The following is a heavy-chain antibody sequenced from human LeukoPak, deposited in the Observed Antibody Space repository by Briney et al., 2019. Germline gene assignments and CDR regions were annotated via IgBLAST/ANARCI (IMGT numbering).Heavy chain of an antibody. V-gene: IGHV4-59*01. J-gene: IGHJ4*02. Sequence: SETLCLTCTASGGSISSYYWSWIRQPPGKGLEWVGYIYYSGSTNYNPSLKSRVTISVDTSKNPFSLKLSSVTAADTAVYYCARGFGYHWGQGTLVTVSS. CDR1: GGSISSYY. D-gene: IGHD3-16*01. CDR3: ARGFGYH. CDR2: IYYSGST.